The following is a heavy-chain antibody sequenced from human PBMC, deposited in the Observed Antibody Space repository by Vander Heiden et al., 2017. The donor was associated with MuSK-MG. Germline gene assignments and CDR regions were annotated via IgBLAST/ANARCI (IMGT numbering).Heavy chain of an antibody. D-gene: IGHD3-3*01. CDR1: GFTFSSFA. CDR3: ATDDFWTGIYEPHG. J-gene: IGHJ4*02. CDR2: ISATADRT. V-gene: IGHV3-23*01. Sequence: EVHLLESGGGLVQPGGSLRLSCAASGFTFSSFAMSWVRQAPGGGLEWVSAISATADRTFYADSVKGRFTISRDNSKNILYLQMNGLRAEDTALYYCATDDFWTGIYEPHGWGQGTLVTVSS.